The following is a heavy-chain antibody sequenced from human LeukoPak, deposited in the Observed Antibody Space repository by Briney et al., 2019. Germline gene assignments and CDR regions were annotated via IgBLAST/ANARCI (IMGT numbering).Heavy chain of an antibody. Sequence: GGSLRLSCAASGFTFSSYGMHWVRQAPGKGLEWVAVISYDGSNKYYADSVKGRFTISRDNSKNMLYLQMNSLRAEDTAVYYCAKGYSSSWLNGMDVWGQGTTVTVSS. CDR1: GFTFSSYG. CDR2: ISYDGSNK. CDR3: AKGYSSSWLNGMDV. V-gene: IGHV3-30*18. D-gene: IGHD6-13*01. J-gene: IGHJ6*02.